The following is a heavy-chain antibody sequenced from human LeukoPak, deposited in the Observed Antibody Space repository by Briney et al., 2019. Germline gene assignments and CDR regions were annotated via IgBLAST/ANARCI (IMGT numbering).Heavy chain of an antibody. CDR3: AKEMETSIAARRSARDFDY. CDR1: GSTFSSYG. J-gene: IGHJ4*02. CDR2: IRYDGSNK. D-gene: IGHD6-6*01. Sequence: GGSLRLSCAASGSTFSSYGMHWVRQAPGKGLEWVAFIRYDGSNKYYADSVKGRFTISRDNSKNTLYLQMNSLRAEDTAVYYCAKEMETSIAARRSARDFDYWGQGTLVTVSS. V-gene: IGHV3-30*02.